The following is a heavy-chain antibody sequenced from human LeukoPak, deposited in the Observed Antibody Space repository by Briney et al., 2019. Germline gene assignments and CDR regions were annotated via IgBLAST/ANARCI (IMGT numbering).Heavy chain of an antibody. V-gene: IGHV3-7*04. CDR2: IKPDGSGK. J-gene: IGHJ4*02. CDR3: ARQNFEY. CDR1: GFTFSSYW. Sequence: GGSLRLSCAASGFTFSSYWMNWVRQAPGRGLEWVANIKPDGSGKYYVDSVKGRFTISRDNAKNSLYLQMNSLRAEDTAVYYCARQNFEYWAQGTLVTISS.